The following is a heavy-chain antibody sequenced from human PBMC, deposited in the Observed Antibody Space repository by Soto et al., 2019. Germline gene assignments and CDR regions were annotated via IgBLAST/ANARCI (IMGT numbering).Heavy chain of an antibody. CDR3: ARGRSGGSVDAFDI. CDR2: IKQDGSEK. D-gene: IGHD2-15*01. CDR1: GFTFSSYW. V-gene: IGHV3-7*03. J-gene: IGHJ3*02. Sequence: GGSLRLSCAASGFTFSSYWMSWVRQAPGKGLGWVANIKQDGSEKYYVDSVKGRFTISRDNAKNSLYLQMNSLRAEDTAVYYCARGRSGGSVDAFDIWGQGTMVTVSS.